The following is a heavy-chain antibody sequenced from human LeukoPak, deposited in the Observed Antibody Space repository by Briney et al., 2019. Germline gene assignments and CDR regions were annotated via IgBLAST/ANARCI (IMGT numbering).Heavy chain of an antibody. V-gene: IGHV1-2*02. CDR2: INPNSGGT. D-gene: IGHD6-19*01. CDR3: ARVTSSGWYVDY. Sequence: GASVKVSCKASGYTFTGYYMHWVRQAPGQGLERMGWINPNSGGTNYAQKFQGRVTMTRDTSISTAYMELSRLRSDDTAVYYCARVTSSGWYVDYWGQGTLVTVSS. CDR1: GYTFTGYY. J-gene: IGHJ4*02.